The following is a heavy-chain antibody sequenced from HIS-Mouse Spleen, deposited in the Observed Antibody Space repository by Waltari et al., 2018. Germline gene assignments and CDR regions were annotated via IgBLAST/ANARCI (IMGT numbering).Heavy chain of an antibody. Sequence: QLQLQESGPGLVKPSETLSLTCTVPGSSISSSSYYWGWIRQPPGKGLEWIGSIYYSGSTYYNPSLKSRVTISVDTSKNQFSLKLSSVTAADTAVYYCARVPGDYSGAFDIWGQGTMVTVSS. D-gene: IGHD4-17*01. CDR2: IYYSGST. CDR1: GSSISSSSYY. CDR3: ARVPGDYSGAFDI. J-gene: IGHJ3*02. V-gene: IGHV4-39*07.